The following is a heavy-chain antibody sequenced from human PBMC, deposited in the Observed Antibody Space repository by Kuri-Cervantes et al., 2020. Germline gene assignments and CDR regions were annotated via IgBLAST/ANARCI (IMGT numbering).Heavy chain of an antibody. J-gene: IGHJ4*02. CDR1: GFTFSSYW. D-gene: IGHD1-26*01. V-gene: IGHV3-7*03. Sequence: GESLKISCAASGFTFSSYWMSWVRQAPGKGLEWVANIKQDGSEKYYVDSVKGRFTISRDNAKNSLYLQMNSLRAEDTAVYYCAKGSSGSYWTVDSWGQGTLVTVSS. CDR2: IKQDGSEK. CDR3: AKGSSGSYWTVDS.